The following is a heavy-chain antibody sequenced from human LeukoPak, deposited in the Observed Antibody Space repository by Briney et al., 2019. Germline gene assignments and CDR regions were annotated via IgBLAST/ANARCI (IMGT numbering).Heavy chain of an antibody. D-gene: IGHD3-22*01. Sequence: GGSLRLSCAASGFTFSSYAMHWVRQAPGKGLEWVAVISDDGSNKYYADSVKGRFTISRDNSKNTLYLQMNSLRAEDTAVYYCARESQGYDSSGSTFDYWGQGTLVTVSS. CDR2: ISDDGSNK. J-gene: IGHJ4*02. V-gene: IGHV3-30*04. CDR3: ARESQGYDSSGSTFDY. CDR1: GFTFSSYA.